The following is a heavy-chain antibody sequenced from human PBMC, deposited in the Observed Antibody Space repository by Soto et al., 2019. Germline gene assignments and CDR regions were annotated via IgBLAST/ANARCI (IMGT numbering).Heavy chain of an antibody. CDR2: IYPGDSDT. J-gene: IGHJ5*02. CDR1: GYSFTSYW. D-gene: IGHD3-10*01. Sequence: EVQLVQSGAEVKKPGESLKISCKGSGYSFTSYWIGWVRQMPGKGLEWMGIIYPGDSDTRYSPSFQGQVTISADKSISTAYLQWSSLKASDTAMYYCARVTMVRGVIINPFDPWGQGTLVTVSS. V-gene: IGHV5-51*03. CDR3: ARVTMVRGVIINPFDP.